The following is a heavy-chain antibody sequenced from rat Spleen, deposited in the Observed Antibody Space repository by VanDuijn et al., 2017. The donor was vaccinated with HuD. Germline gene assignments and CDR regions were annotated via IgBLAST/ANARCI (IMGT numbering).Heavy chain of an antibody. Sequence: EVQLVESGGGLVQPGRSLKLSCVASGFTFNNYWMTWIRQAPGKGLEWVASITNTGGSTYYPDSVKGRFPISRDNAKSTLYLQMNSLRSEDTATYYCTRAGGYNYYFDYWGQGVMVTVSS. CDR3: TRAGGYNYYFDY. V-gene: IGHV5-31*01. CDR1: GFTFNNYW. CDR2: ITNTGGST. D-gene: IGHD1-5*01. J-gene: IGHJ2*01.